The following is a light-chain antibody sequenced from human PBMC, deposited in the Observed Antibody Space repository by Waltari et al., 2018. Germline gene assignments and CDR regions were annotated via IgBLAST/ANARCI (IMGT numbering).Light chain of an antibody. V-gene: IGKV1-39*01. CDR1: QSISGY. J-gene: IGKJ4*01. CDR3: HQSYRTPPLT. CDR2: ATS. Sequence: DIQMTQSPSSLSASVGDRVTITCRASQSISGYLNWYQQKPGKAPKVLIYATSSLQSGVRSRFSGSGSGTDFTLTISSLQPEDFATYYCHQSYRTPPLTFGGGTKVEIK.